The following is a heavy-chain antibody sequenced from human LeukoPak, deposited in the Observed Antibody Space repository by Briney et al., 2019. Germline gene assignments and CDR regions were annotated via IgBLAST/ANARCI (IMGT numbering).Heavy chain of an antibody. Sequence: ASVKVSCKASGYTFTDYYMLWVRQAPGQGLEWMGWINLNSGGTNYAQNFQGRVTMTRDTSISIACMDLSRLSSDDTAVYYCARGHSYSSSFDYWGQGTLVTVSS. CDR3: ARGHSYSSSFDY. CDR1: GYTFTDYY. J-gene: IGHJ4*02. D-gene: IGHD6-13*01. CDR2: INLNSGGT. V-gene: IGHV1-2*02.